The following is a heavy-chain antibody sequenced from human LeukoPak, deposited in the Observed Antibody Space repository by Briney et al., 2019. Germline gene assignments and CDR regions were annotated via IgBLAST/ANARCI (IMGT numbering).Heavy chain of an antibody. CDR3: AGTYYYDKGAFHI. J-gene: IGHJ3*02. D-gene: IGHD3-22*01. Sequence: GSLRLSCAASGFTFSSYAMSWVRQAPGKGLEWVSAISGSGGSTYYADSVKGRFTISRDNSKNTLYLQMNSLRAEDTAVYYCAGTYYYDKGAFHIWGQGTMVTVSS. CDR1: GFTFSSYA. V-gene: IGHV3-23*01. CDR2: ISGSGGST.